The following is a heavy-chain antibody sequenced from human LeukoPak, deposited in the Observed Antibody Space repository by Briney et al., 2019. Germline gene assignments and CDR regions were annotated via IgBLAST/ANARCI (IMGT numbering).Heavy chain of an antibody. J-gene: IGHJ5*02. CDR1: GGSISSSSYY. CDR2: IYYSGST. CDR3: ARSATGYFYSWFDP. Sequence: SETLSLTCTVSGGSISSSSYYWGWIRQPPGKGLEWIGSIYYSGSTYYNPSLKSRVTISVDTSKNQFSLKLSSVTAADTAVYYCARSATGYFYSWFDPWGQGTQVIVSS. V-gene: IGHV4-39*01. D-gene: IGHD3-9*01.